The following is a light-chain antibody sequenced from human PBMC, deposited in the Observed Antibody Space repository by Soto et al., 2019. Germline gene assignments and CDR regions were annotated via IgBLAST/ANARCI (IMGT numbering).Light chain of an antibody. V-gene: IGKV4-1*01. J-gene: IGKJ1*01. CDR1: QSVLSSSNNKNY. CDR3: QQCYSTPWT. Sequence: DIVMTQSPDSLAVSLGERATINCKSSQSVLSSSNNKNYLTWYQQKLGQPPRLLIYWASTRESGVPDRFSGSGSGADFTLTINSLQAEDVAVYYCQQCYSTPWTFGQGTKVEIK. CDR2: WAS.